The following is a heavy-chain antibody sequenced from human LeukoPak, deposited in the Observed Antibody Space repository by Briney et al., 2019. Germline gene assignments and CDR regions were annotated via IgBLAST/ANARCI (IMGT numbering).Heavy chain of an antibody. CDR1: GGSISSYY. D-gene: IGHD3-3*01. CDR3: ARGQTYYDFWSGYRFDP. J-gene: IGHJ5*02. V-gene: IGHV4-59*12. Sequence: PSETLSLTCTVSGGSISSYYWSWIRQPPGKGLEWIGYIYHSGSTYYNPSLKSRVTISVDRSKNQFSLKLSSVTAADTAVYYCARGQTYYDFWSGYRFDPWGQGTLVTVSS. CDR2: IYHSGST.